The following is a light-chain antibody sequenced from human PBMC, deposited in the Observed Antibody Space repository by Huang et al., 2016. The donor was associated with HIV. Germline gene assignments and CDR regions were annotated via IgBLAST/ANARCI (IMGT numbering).Light chain of an antibody. CDR1: QSISSY. CDR3: QQSYSTPFT. J-gene: IGKJ3*01. V-gene: IGKV1-39*01. Sequence: DIQMTQSPSSLSASVGDRVTITCRESQSISSYLNWYQQKPGKAPKILIYAASSLQSGVTSRFSGSGSGTDFTLTISSLQPEDFATYYCQQSYSTPFTFGPGTKVDIK. CDR2: AAS.